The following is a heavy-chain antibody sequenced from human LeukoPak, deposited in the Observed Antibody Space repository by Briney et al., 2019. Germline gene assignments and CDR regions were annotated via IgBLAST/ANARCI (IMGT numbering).Heavy chain of an antibody. CDR1: GYTFTSYY. D-gene: IGHD4-17*01. V-gene: IGHV1-46*01. CDR3: ARTYGDYPNYYFDY. Sequence: ASVKVSCKASGYTFTSYYIHWVRQAPGQGLEWMGIISPSGGSISYAQKFQGRDTMTRDTSTSTVYMELRGLRSENTAVYYCARTYGDYPNYYFDYWGQGTLVTVSS. CDR2: ISPSGGSI. J-gene: IGHJ4*02.